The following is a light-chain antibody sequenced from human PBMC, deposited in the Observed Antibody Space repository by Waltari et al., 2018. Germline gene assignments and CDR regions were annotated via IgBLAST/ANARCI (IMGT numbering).Light chain of an antibody. V-gene: IGLV2-11*01. CDR2: DVS. CDR3: CSYAGSYTFYV. J-gene: IGLJ1*01. CDR1: TVNVGGLTF. Sequence: PLPQPPPLSGPLERSSPTSCPGPTVNVGGLTFFPWYQQHPGKAPKPMIYDVSKRPSGVPDRFSGSKSGNTASLTISGLQAEDEADYYCCSYAGSYTFYVFGTGTKVTVL.